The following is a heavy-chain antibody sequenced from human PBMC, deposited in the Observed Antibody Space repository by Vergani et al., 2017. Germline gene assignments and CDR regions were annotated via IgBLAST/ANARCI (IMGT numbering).Heavy chain of an antibody. CDR3: ARGDYDILTGYWELIDY. Sequence: VQLVESGGGVVQPGRSLRLSCAASGFTFSSYSMNWVRQAPGKGLEWVSSISSSSSYIYYADSVKGRFTISRDNAKNSLYLQMNSLRAEDTAVYYCARGDYDILTGYWELIDYWGQGTLVTVSS. CDR1: GFTFSSYS. D-gene: IGHD3-9*01. J-gene: IGHJ4*02. V-gene: IGHV3-21*04. CDR2: ISSSSSYI.